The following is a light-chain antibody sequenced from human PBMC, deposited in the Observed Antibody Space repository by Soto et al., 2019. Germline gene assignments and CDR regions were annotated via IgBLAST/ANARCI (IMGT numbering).Light chain of an antibody. J-gene: IGKJ3*01. CDR1: QSVRSN. CDR2: SAS. V-gene: IGKV3-15*01. Sequence: EIVMTQSPATLSGSPGEGATVSCRASQSVRSNLAWYQQKPGQAPRLLIYSASTRATGIPARFSGSGSGTDFTLTISRLEPEDFAVYYCQQFGTSPLVTFGPGTKVDIK. CDR3: QQFGTSPLVT.